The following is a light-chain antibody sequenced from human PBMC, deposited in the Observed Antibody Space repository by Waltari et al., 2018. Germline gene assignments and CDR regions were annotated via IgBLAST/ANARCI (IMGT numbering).Light chain of an antibody. Sequence: QSVLTQPPSVSGAPGQRVTISCTGSGSNIGAGYDVHWYQQLPRAAPKRLIYGRRTRPVVVPDRFFGCTSGTSASLAITGLQAEDEADYYCQAYDTSLGVVFGGGTKLTVL. V-gene: IGLV1-40*01. CDR1: GSNIGAGYD. CDR2: GRR. J-gene: IGLJ3*02. CDR3: QAYDTSLGVV.